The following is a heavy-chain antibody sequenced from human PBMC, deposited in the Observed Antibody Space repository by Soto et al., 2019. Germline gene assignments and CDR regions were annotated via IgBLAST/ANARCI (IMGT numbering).Heavy chain of an antibody. Sequence: GGSLRLSCAASGFTFSSYGMHWVRQAPGKGLEWVAVIWYDGSNKYYADSVKGRFTISRDNSKNTLYLQMNSLRAEDTAVYYCARDSAGSLRYYDFWSGSRGSNFDYWGQGTLVTVSS. CDR2: IWYDGSNK. CDR1: GFTFSSYG. CDR3: ARDSAGSLRYYDFWSGSRGSNFDY. V-gene: IGHV3-33*01. J-gene: IGHJ4*02. D-gene: IGHD3-3*01.